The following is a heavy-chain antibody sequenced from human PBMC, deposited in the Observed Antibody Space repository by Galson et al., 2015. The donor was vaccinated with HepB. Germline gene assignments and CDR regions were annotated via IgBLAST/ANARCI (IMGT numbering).Heavy chain of an antibody. J-gene: IGHJ4*02. D-gene: IGHD6-13*01. CDR1: GYTFTGYY. CDR3: ARGSRIAAAGTVSDFPRPFDY. CDR2: INPNSGGT. Sequence: SVKVSCKASGYTFTGYYMHWVRQAPGQGLEWMGRINPNSGGTNYAQKFQGRVTMTRDTSISTAYMELSRLRSDDTAVYYCARGSRIAAAGTVSDFPRPFDYWGQGILVTVSS. V-gene: IGHV1-2*06.